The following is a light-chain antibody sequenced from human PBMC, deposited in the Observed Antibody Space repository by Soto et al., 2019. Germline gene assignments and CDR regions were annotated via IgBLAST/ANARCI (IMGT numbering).Light chain of an antibody. J-gene: IGLJ3*02. CDR2: DVL. Sequence: QSALTQPRSVSGSPGQSVTISCTGTSSDVGGYNYVSWYQQHPGKAPKLIIYDVLKRPSGVPDRFSGSKSGNTASLTISGLQAEDEAYYYCCSYAGSYTGVFGGGTQLTVL. CDR3: CSYAGSYTGV. CDR1: SSDVGGYNY. V-gene: IGLV2-11*01.